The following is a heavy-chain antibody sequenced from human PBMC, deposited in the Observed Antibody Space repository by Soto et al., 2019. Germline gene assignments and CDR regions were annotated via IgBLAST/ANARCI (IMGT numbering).Heavy chain of an antibody. V-gene: IGHV4-34*01. CDR1: GGSFSGYY. J-gene: IGHJ6*02. CDR3: ARGRGKRWLQLNYYGMDV. D-gene: IGHD5-12*01. Sequence: SETLSLTCGVYGGSFSGYYWSWIRQPPGKGLEWIGEINHSGSTNYNPSLKSRVTISVDTSKNQFSLKLSSVTAADTAVYYCARGRGKRWLQLNYYGMDVWGQGTTVTVSS. CDR2: INHSGST.